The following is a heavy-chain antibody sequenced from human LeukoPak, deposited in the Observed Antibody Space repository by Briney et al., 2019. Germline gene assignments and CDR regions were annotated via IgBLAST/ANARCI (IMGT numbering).Heavy chain of an antibody. J-gene: IGHJ4*02. D-gene: IGHD2-15*01. CDR1: GGSISSYY. CDR2: IYYSGST. CDR3: ARGAAYMYYFDY. Sequence: PSETLSLTCTVSGGSISSYYWSWIRQPPGKGLEWIGYIYYSGSTNYNPPLKSRVTISVDTSKNQFSLKLSSVTAADTAVYYCARGAAYMYYFDYWGQGTLVTVSS. V-gene: IGHV4-59*01.